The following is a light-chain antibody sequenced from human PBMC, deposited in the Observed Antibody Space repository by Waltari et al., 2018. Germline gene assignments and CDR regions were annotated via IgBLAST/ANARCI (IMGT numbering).Light chain of an antibody. Sequence: ETVMTQSPATLSVSPGERATLSCRASQSVSSNLAWYQQKPGQAPRLLIYGASTRATGIPAMFSGSGSGTEFTLTISSLQSEEFAVYYCQQYNNWPRTFGQGTKLEI. V-gene: IGKV3-15*01. CDR3: QQYNNWPRT. J-gene: IGKJ2*01. CDR2: GAS. CDR1: QSVSSN.